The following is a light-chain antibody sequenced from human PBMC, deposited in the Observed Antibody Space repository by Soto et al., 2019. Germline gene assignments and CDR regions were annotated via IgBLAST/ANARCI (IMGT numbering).Light chain of an antibody. CDR3: QQYNSYSRT. Sequence: DIQMTQSPSTLSGSVGDRVTITCRASQSISSWLAWYQQKPGKAPKLLIYDASSLESGVPSRFSGSGSGTEFTLTISSLQPYDFATYYCQQYNSYSRTFGQGTKVEIK. J-gene: IGKJ1*01. V-gene: IGKV1-5*01. CDR1: QSISSW. CDR2: DAS.